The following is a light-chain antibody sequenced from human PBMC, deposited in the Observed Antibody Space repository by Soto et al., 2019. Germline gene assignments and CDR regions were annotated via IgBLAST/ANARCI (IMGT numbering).Light chain of an antibody. V-gene: IGKV1-8*01. Sequence: AIRMTQSTSSFSASTGARVTITCRSCQGISSYLACYQQKPWKAPKLLLYAASTLQSGFPSRFSGSGSGTALTLTICFLQSEDFAAYYCQQYDSYPQTFGHGTKVVIK. CDR3: QQYDSYPQT. CDR1: QGISSY. CDR2: AAS. J-gene: IGKJ1*01.